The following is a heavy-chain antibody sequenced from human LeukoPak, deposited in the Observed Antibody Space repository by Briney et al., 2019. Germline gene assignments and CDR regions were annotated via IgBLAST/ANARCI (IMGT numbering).Heavy chain of an antibody. CDR1: GGSIRSYY. CDR2: IDHSGST. Sequence: PSETLSLTCTVSGGSIRSYYWSWIRQPPGKGLEWIGNIDHSGSTYYNPSLKSRVTISVDTSKNQFSLNLNSVTAADTAVYYCARDATGLGNYFDYWGQGTLVTVSS. J-gene: IGHJ4*02. V-gene: IGHV4-59*12. CDR3: ARDATGLGNYFDY. D-gene: IGHD7-27*01.